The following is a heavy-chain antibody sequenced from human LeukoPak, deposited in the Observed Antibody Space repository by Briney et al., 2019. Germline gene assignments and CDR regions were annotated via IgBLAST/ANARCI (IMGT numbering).Heavy chain of an antibody. J-gene: IGHJ5*02. CDR1: GYSISSGYY. CDR3: ARHAWSGYPAWFDP. V-gene: IGHV4-38-2*01. Sequence: SETLSLTCAVSGYSISSGYYWGWIRQPPGKGLEWIGSIYHSGSTYYNPSLKSRVTISVDTSKNQFSLKLSSVTAADTAVYYCARHAWSGYPAWFDPWGQGTLVTVSS. D-gene: IGHD3-3*01. CDR2: IYHSGST.